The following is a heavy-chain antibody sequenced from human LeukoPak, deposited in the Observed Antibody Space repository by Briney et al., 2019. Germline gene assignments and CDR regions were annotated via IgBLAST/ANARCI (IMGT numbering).Heavy chain of an antibody. CDR1: GFTVSSSY. D-gene: IGHD2-21*01. CDR2: IYSGGST. CDR3: ARIRRFPNWFDP. Sequence: GGSLRLSCAASGFTVSSSYMSWVRQAPGKGLEWVSVIYSGGSTYYADSVKGRFTISRDNPKNTLYLQMNSLRAEDTAVYYCARIRRFPNWFDPWGQGTLVTASS. V-gene: IGHV3-66*01. J-gene: IGHJ5*02.